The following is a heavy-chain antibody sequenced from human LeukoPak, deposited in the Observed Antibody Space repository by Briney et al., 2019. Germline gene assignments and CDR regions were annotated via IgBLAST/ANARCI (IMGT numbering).Heavy chain of an antibody. Sequence: SETLSPHVRCLWSLHQQCLLLGWIRQPPGKGLEWIGSIYYSGSTYYNPSLKSRVTISVDTSKNQFSLKLSSVTAADTAVYYCARHVPSYYYYYMDVWGKGTTVTVSS. CDR2: IYYSGST. V-gene: IGHV4-38-2*01. J-gene: IGHJ6*03. CDR3: ARHVPSYYYYYMDV. CDR1: SLHQQCLL.